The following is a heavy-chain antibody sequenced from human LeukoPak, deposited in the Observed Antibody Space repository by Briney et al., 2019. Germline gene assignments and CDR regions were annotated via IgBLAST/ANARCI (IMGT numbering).Heavy chain of an antibody. D-gene: IGHD3-10*02. Sequence: GGSLRLSCAANGFTFGSYEMNWVRQAPGKGLEWVSYISSSGSTIYYADSVKGRFTISRDNAKNSLYLQMNSLRAEDTAVYYCAELGITMIGGVWGKGTTVTSSS. J-gene: IGHJ6*04. V-gene: IGHV3-48*03. CDR2: ISSSGSTI. CDR1: GFTFGSYE. CDR3: AELGITMIGGV.